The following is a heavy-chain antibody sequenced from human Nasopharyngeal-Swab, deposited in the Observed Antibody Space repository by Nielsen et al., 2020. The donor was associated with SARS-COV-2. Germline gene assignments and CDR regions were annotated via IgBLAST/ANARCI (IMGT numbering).Heavy chain of an antibody. Sequence: WIRQPPGKALEWLALIDWDDDKYYSTSLKTRLTISKDTSKNQVVLTMTNMDPVDTATYYCVRISSTSFWFDPWGQGTLVTVSS. CDR3: VRISSTSFWFDP. CDR2: IDWDDDK. D-gene: IGHD2-2*01. J-gene: IGHJ5*02. V-gene: IGHV2-70*01.